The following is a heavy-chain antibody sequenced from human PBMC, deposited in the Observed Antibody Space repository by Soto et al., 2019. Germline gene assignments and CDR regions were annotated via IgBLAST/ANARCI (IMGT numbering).Heavy chain of an antibody. Sequence: GGSLRLSCAASGFTFSSYAMSWVRQAPGKGLEWVSAISGGGGSTDYVDSVKGRFTISRDISKNTLYLQMNSLRAEDTAVYYCARDRGILSARQNWFDPWGQGTLVTVSS. D-gene: IGHD1-20*01. CDR2: ISGGGGST. V-gene: IGHV3-23*01. CDR1: GFTFSSYA. J-gene: IGHJ5*02. CDR3: ARDRGILSARQNWFDP.